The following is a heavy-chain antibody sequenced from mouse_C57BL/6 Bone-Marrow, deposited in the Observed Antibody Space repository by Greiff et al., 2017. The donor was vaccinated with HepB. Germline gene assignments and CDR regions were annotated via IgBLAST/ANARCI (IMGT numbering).Heavy chain of an antibody. D-gene: IGHD2-2*01. V-gene: IGHV3-6*01. CDR3: ASDGFYYFDY. CDR2: ISYDGSN. Sequence: EVKLQQSGPGLVKPSQSLSLTCPVTGYSITSGYYWNWIRQFPGNKLEWMGYISYDGSNNYNPSLKNRISITRDTSKNQFFLKLNSVTTEDTATYYCASDGFYYFDYWGQGTTLTVSS. J-gene: IGHJ2*01. CDR1: GYSITSGYY.